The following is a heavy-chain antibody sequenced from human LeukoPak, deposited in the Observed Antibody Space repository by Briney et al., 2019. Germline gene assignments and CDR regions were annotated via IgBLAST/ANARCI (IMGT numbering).Heavy chain of an antibody. Sequence: GGSLRLSCAASGFAFISYAMSWVRQAPGKGLEWVSGISGSGGSTYYADSVKGRFTISRDNAKNSLYLQMNSLRAEDTALYYCARGDIVVVVAATPKDAFDIWGQGTMVTVSS. J-gene: IGHJ3*02. D-gene: IGHD2-15*01. CDR3: ARGDIVVVVAATPKDAFDI. V-gene: IGHV3-23*01. CDR2: ISGSGGST. CDR1: GFAFISYA.